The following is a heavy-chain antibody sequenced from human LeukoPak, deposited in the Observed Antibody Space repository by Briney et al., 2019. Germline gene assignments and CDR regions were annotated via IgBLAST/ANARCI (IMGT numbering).Heavy chain of an antibody. Sequence: SETLSLTCAVYGGSFGGYYWSWIRQPPGKGLEWIGEINHSGSTNYNPSLKSRVTISVDTSKNQFSLKLSSVTAADTAVYYCARGRYYDFWSGHRQRYNWFDPWGQGTLVTVSS. CDR1: GGSFGGYY. D-gene: IGHD3-3*01. CDR2: INHSGST. V-gene: IGHV4-34*01. J-gene: IGHJ5*02. CDR3: ARGRYYDFWSGHRQRYNWFDP.